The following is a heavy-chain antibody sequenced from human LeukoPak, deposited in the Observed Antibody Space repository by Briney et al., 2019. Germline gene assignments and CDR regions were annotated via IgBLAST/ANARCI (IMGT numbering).Heavy chain of an antibody. CDR3: VREWGPKSRGGPVFDY. D-gene: IGHD6-19*01. CDR2: IGTAVGDT. Sequence: GGSLRLSCAASGFIFSSYDMHWVRQATGKGLEWVSAIGTAVGDTHYLGSVKGRFTISRDNAKNSLYLQMNNLRVGDTAVYYCVREWGPKSRGGPVFDYGARGPRVTVS. CDR1: GFIFSSYD. J-gene: IGHJ4*02. V-gene: IGHV3-13*01.